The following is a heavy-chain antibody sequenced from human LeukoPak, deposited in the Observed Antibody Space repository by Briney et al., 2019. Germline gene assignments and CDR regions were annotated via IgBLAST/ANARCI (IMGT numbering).Heavy chain of an antibody. J-gene: IGHJ4*02. CDR2: ISASGDGP. CDR3: ANGSPLGH. Sequence: GGSLRLSCAASGFPFSSYPMSWVRQAPGKGLEWVSSISASGDGPYYADSVQGRFTISRDNSKNTLFLQMKSLRAEDTAVYYCANGSPLGHWGQGTLVTVSS. V-gene: IGHV3-23*01. D-gene: IGHD3-10*01. CDR1: GFPFSSYP.